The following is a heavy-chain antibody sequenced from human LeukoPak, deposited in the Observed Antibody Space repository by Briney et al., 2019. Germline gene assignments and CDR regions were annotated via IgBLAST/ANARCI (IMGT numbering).Heavy chain of an antibody. CDR2: IYYSGST. CDR3: ARDGSDSSGYKPFDY. V-gene: IGHV4-31*03. Sequence: KPSETLSLTCTVSGGSISSGGYYWSWIRQHPGKGLGWIGYIYYSGSTYYNPSLKSRVTISVDTSKNQFSLKLSSVTAADTAVYYCARDGSDSSGYKPFDYWGQGTLVTVSS. CDR1: GGSISSGGYY. J-gene: IGHJ4*02. D-gene: IGHD3-22*01.